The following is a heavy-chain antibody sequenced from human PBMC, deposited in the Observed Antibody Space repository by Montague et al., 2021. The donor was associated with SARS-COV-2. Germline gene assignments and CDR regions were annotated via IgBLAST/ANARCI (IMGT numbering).Heavy chain of an antibody. CDR1: GGSISSYY. J-gene: IGHJ5*02. D-gene: IGHD2-21*01. V-gene: IGHV4-59*01. Sequence: SETLSLTCTVSGGSISSYYWSWIRQPPGKGLEWIGYIYYSGSTNYSPSLESRVTISVDTSKNQFSLKLSSVTAADTAVYYCARGGDMNWFDPWGQGTLVTVSS. CDR2: IYYSGST. CDR3: ARGGDMNWFDP.